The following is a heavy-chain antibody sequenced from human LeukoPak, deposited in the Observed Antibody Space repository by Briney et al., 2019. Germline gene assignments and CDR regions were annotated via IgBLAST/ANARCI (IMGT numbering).Heavy chain of an antibody. Sequence: SETLSFTCTVFGGSISSYYWSRIRQPAGKGLEWIGRIYTSGSTNYNPSLKSRVTMSVDTSKNQFSLKLSSVTAADTAVYYCARDSSGWYMYFDLWGRGTLVTVSS. CDR2: IYTSGST. CDR1: GGSISSYY. CDR3: ARDSSGWYMYFDL. J-gene: IGHJ2*01. D-gene: IGHD6-19*01. V-gene: IGHV4-4*07.